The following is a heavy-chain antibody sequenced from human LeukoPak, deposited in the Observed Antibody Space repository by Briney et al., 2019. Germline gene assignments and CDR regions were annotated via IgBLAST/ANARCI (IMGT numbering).Heavy chain of an antibody. D-gene: IGHD5-24*01. J-gene: IGHJ4*02. CDR2: IFHTGST. Sequence: PSETLSLTCTVSGGSISSFYWSWIRQPPGKGLEWIGSIFHTGSTYFNLSLKSRVTISVDTSKNQFSLRLSSVTAADTAVYYCARDGPIKWGQGTLVTVSS. CDR3: ARDGPIK. V-gene: IGHV4-59*04. CDR1: GGSISSFY.